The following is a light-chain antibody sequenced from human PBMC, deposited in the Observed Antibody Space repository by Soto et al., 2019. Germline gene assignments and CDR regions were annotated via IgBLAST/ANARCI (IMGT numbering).Light chain of an antibody. J-gene: IGKJ4*01. CDR2: DAS. Sequence: EVVLTQSPASLSLSPGERATLSCRADQSVSDYVWWYQQKHGQPPRLLFFDASSRASGVPHRFSAGGAGTDITLISSSLQPEYVAFYYWQQRVNWPPTFGGGTKVEI. V-gene: IGKV3-11*01. CDR1: QSVSDY. CDR3: QQRVNWPPT.